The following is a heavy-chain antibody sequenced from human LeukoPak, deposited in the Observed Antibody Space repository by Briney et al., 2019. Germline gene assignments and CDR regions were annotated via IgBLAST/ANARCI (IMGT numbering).Heavy chain of an antibody. CDR2: ISAYNGNT. V-gene: IGHV1-18*01. Sequence: GASVKVSCKASGYTFTSYGISWVRQAPGQGLEWMGWISAYNGNTNYAQKLQGRVTMTTDTSTSTAYMELRSLRSDGTAVYYCARGDYGGNSWNWFDPWGQGTLVTVSS. CDR1: GYTFTSYG. J-gene: IGHJ5*02. CDR3: ARGDYGGNSWNWFDP. D-gene: IGHD4-23*01.